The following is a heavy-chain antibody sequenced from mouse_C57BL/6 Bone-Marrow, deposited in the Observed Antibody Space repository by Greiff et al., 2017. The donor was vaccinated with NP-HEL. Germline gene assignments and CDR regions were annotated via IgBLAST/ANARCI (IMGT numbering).Heavy chain of an antibody. CDR1: GFTFSSYA. CDR3: ARRGFYDGYYVGAMDY. Sequence: EVHLVESGGGLVKPGGSLKLSCAASGFTFSSYAMSWVRQTPEKRLEWVATISDGGSYTYYPDNVKGRFTISRDNAKNNLYLQMSHLKSEDTAMYYCARRGFYDGYYVGAMDYWGQGTSVTVSS. V-gene: IGHV5-4*01. D-gene: IGHD2-3*01. CDR2: ISDGGSYT. J-gene: IGHJ4*01.